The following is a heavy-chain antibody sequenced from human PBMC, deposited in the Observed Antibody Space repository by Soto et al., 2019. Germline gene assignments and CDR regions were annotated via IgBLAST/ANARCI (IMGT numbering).Heavy chain of an antibody. D-gene: IGHD6-13*01. CDR1: GFTFSSYG. J-gene: IGHJ4*02. CDR2: IWYDGSNK. V-gene: IGHV3-33*01. CDR3: ARDWGIAAALDY. Sequence: GGSLRLSCAASGFTFSSYGMHWVRQAPGKGLEWVAVIWYDGSNKYYADSVKGRFTISRDNSKNTLYLQMNSLRAEDTTVYYCARDWGIAAALDYWGQGTLVTVSS.